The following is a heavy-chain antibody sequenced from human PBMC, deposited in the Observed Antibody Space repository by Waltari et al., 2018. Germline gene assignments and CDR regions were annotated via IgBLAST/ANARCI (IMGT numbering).Heavy chain of an antibody. CDR1: GGSITSNRHY. D-gene: IGHD5-12*01. CDR3: STYIGASIGTAAFDV. Sequence: QLQLQVSGPGLGKPSEGLSLTCIVSGGSITSNRHYWAWIRQPPGQGLEWIVTMSYNGATYSSPSLKSRVTLSRDTSKNHLSLKLVSVTAADTAVYYCSTYIGASIGTAAFDVWGQGTMVTVSS. CDR2: MSYNGAT. V-gene: IGHV4-39*02. J-gene: IGHJ3*01.